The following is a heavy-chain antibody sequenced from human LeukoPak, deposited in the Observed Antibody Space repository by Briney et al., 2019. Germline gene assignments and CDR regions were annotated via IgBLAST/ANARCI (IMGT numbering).Heavy chain of an antibody. D-gene: IGHD3-22*01. Sequence: SETLSLTCTVSGGSISSYYWSWIRQPPGKGLEWIGNIYYSGSTNYNPSLKSRVTISVDTSKNQFSLKLSSVTAADTAVYYCARIDSSGYSPDYWGQGTLVTVSS. CDR1: GGSISSYY. CDR2: IYYSGST. J-gene: IGHJ4*02. CDR3: ARIDSSGYSPDY. V-gene: IGHV4-59*12.